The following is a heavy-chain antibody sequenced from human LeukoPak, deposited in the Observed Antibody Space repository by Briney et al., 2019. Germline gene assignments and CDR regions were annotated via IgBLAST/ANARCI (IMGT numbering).Heavy chain of an antibody. V-gene: IGHV3-7*01. CDR3: ARLRWLVEGGYFDY. CDR2: IKQDGSEK. J-gene: IGHJ4*02. Sequence: GGSLRLSCAASGFTFSSYWMTWVRQAPGKGLEWVANIKQDGSEKYYVDSVKGRFTISRDNAKNSLYLQMNSLRAEDTAVYYCARLRWLVEGGYFDYWGQGTLVTVSS. CDR1: GFTFSSYW. D-gene: IGHD6-19*01.